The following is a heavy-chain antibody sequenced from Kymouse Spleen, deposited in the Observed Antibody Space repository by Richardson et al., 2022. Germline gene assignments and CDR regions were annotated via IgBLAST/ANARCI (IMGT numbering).Heavy chain of an antibody. Sequence: QVQLVESGGGVVQPGRSLRLSCAASGFTFSSYGMHWVRQAPGKGLEWVAVIWYDGSNKYYADSVKGRFTISRDNSKNTLYLQMNSLRAEDTAVYYCARDEVLLWFGELSYWGQGTLVTVSS. CDR2: IWYDGSNK. D-gene: IGHD3-10*01. CDR3: ARDEVLLWFGELSY. CDR1: GFTFSSYG. J-gene: IGHJ4*02. V-gene: IGHV3-33*01.